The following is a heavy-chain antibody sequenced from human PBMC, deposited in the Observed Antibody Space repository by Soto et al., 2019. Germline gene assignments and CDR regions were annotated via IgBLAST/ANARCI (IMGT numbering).Heavy chain of an antibody. V-gene: IGHV1-46*01. D-gene: IGHD3-22*01. CDR3: ARVRRSSGYYYGY. J-gene: IGHJ4*02. CDR2: INPSGGST. CDR1: GYTFTSYD. Sequence: ASVKVSCKASGYTFTSYDIHWGRQAPGQGLGWMGIINPSGGSTSYAQKFQGRGTMTRDTSTSTFYMELSSLRSGATALFYSARVRRSSGYYYGYWGQGTPVTVSS.